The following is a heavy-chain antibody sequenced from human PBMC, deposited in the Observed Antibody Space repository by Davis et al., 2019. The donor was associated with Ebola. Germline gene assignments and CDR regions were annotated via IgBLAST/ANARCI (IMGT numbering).Heavy chain of an antibody. CDR3: ARALLDCSSSTCYTYYYGMDV. CDR1: GFSVDVFN. Sequence: GESLKISCAVSGFSVDVFNMNWVRQIPGKGLQWVSVIYADDQIHYSDSVKGRFTISRDNSKNTLYLQMNSLRADDTAVYYCARALLDCSSSTCYTYYYGMDVWGQGTTVTVSS. D-gene: IGHD2-2*02. V-gene: IGHV3-53*01. J-gene: IGHJ6*02. CDR2: IYADDQI.